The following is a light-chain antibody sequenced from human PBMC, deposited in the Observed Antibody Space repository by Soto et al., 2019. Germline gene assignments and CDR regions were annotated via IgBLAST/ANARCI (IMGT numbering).Light chain of an antibody. CDR1: QSVISTS. V-gene: IGKV3-20*01. J-gene: IGKJ5*01. Sequence: EIVLTQSPGTLSLSPGERATLSCRTSQSVISTSLAWYQQKPGQAPRLLIYGASSRATGIPDRFSGSGSGTDFTLTISRLEPEDFAVYYCQQYGSSFTFGQGTRLEIK. CDR2: GAS. CDR3: QQYGSSFT.